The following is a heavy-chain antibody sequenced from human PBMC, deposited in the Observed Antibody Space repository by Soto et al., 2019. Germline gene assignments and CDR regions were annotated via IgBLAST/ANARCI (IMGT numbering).Heavy chain of an antibody. D-gene: IGHD3-22*01. V-gene: IGHV3-7*01. Sequence: AGSLRLSCAASGFTFSSYWMSWVRQAPGKGLEWVANIKQDGSEKYYVDSVKGRFTISRDNAKNSLYLQMNSLRAEDTAVYYCARVVRYYDSSGYSRIDAFDIWGQGTMVTVSS. CDR1: GFTFSSYW. CDR3: ARVVRYYDSSGYSRIDAFDI. CDR2: IKQDGSEK. J-gene: IGHJ3*02.